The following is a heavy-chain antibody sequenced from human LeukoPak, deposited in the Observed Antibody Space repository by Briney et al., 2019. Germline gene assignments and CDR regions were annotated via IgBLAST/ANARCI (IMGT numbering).Heavy chain of an antibody. CDR3: ARDGYGDGMDY. V-gene: IGHV4-34*01. J-gene: IGHJ4*02. Sequence: SETLSLTCAVYGGSFSGYYWSWIRQPPGKGLEWIGEINHSGSTNYNPSLKSRVTISVDTSKNQFSLKLSSVTAADTAVYYCARDGYGDGMDYWGQGTLVTVSS. D-gene: IGHD2-21*02. CDR1: GGSFSGYY. CDR2: INHSGST.